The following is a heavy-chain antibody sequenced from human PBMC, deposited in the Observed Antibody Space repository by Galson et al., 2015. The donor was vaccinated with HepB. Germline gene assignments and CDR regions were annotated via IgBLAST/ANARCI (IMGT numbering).Heavy chain of an antibody. CDR2: IYSGGST. CDR3: ARAVLADDAFDI. Sequence: SLRLSCAASGFTVSSNYMSWVRQAPGKGLEWVSVIYSGGSTYYADSVKGRFTTSRDNSKNTLYLQMNSLRAEDTAVYYCARAVLADDAFDIWGQGTMATVSS. D-gene: IGHD6-25*01. CDR1: GFTVSSNY. V-gene: IGHV3-66*01. J-gene: IGHJ3*02.